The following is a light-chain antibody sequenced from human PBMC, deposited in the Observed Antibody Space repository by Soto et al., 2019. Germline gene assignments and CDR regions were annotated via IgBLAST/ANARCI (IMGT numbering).Light chain of an antibody. CDR3: QQYYTTPRT. CDR2: WAS. J-gene: IGKJ1*01. V-gene: IGKV4-1*01. CDR1: QSLLYTSNNKNY. Sequence: DFVVAQSPKSVAVSRGLRAGINCKSSQSLLYTSNNKNYLAWYQQKPGQPPKLIIYWASTRESGVPDRFTGSGSGTDFTLTISNLQAEDAAVYYCQQYYTTPRTFGQGTKV.